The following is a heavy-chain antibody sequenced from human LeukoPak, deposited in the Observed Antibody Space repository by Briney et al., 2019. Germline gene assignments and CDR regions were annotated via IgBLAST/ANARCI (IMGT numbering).Heavy chain of an antibody. CDR1: GFTFSSYA. V-gene: IGHV3-23*01. CDR2: ISGSGGST. Sequence: GGSLRLSCAASGFTFSSYAMSWVRQAPGKGLEWVSAISGSGGSTYYADSVKGRFTISRDNSMNTLYLQMNSLRPEDTAVYYCARDSLYCSGGSCLAIDYWGQGSLVTVSS. J-gene: IGHJ4*02. D-gene: IGHD2-15*01. CDR3: ARDSLYCSGGSCLAIDY.